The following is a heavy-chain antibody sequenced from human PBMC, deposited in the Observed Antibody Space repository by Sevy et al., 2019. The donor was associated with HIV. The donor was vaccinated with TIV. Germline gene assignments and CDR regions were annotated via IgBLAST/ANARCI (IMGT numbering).Heavy chain of an antibody. J-gene: IGHJ5*02. D-gene: IGHD2-8*01. Sequence: ASVKVSCKASGGTLTNYVISWVRQAPGQGLEWMGEIVPVFGTSHHARSFQGRVTITADESTSTAYMELRSLRSEDTAVYYCTSGADCSNGVCYPRGFDPWGQGTLVTVSS. V-gene: IGHV1-69*13. CDR2: IVPVFGTS. CDR3: TSGADCSNGVCYPRGFDP. CDR1: GGTLTNYV.